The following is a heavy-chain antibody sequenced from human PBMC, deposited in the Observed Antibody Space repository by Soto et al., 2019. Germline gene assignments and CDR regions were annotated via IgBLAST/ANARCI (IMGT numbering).Heavy chain of an antibody. J-gene: IGHJ4*02. CDR2: MNPNSGNT. CDR3: ARTLYGDNAAY. V-gene: IGHV1-8*01. D-gene: IGHD4-17*01. CDR1: GYTFTSYD. Sequence: QVQLVQSGAEVKKPGASVKVSCKASGYTFTSYDINWVRQATGQGLDWMGWMNPNSGNTGYAQKFQGRATMTRNTSLSAAYMGLRRLRSEDTAVYYCARTLYGDNAAYWGQGTLATVSS.